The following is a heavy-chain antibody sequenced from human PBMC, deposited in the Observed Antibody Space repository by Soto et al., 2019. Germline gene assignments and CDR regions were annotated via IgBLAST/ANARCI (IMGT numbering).Heavy chain of an antibody. Sequence: SETLSLTCSVSGVSINSGGYYWRWIRHHPGKGLEWIGYIYYTGHTFYNASLKSRVAMSLDTSKNQFSLKLSSVTAADTAVYYCARGSQLERDALDIWGQGTMVTVSS. CDR3: ARGSQLERDALDI. D-gene: IGHD1-1*01. J-gene: IGHJ3*02. CDR1: GVSINSGGYY. V-gene: IGHV4-31*03. CDR2: IYYTGHT.